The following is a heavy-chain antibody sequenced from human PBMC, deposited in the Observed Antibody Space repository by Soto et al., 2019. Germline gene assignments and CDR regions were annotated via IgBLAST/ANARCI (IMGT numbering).Heavy chain of an antibody. Sequence: SETLSLTCTVSGGSISSYYWSWIRQPPGKGLEWIGYIYYSGSTNYNPSLKSRVTISVDTSKNQFSLKLNPMTAADTAVYYCARHNYGSGSTYFDYWGQGTLVTVSS. CDR2: IYYSGST. D-gene: IGHD3-10*01. J-gene: IGHJ4*02. CDR1: GGSISSYY. CDR3: ARHNYGSGSTYFDY. V-gene: IGHV4-59*08.